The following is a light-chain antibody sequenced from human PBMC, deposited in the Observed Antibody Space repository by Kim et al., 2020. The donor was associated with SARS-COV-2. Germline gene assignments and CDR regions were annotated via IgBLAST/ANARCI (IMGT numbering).Light chain of an antibody. J-gene: IGKJ1*01. CDR2: DTS. V-gene: IGKV3-15*01. CDR1: ATISSA. CDR3: QHYNNWPPT. Sequence: SVSPGVRPTLSRRASATISSALACYQQKPGQPPRPLIYDTSTRATGVPARFSGSGSGTEFTLTISSLQSEDFAVYYCQHYNNWPPTFGQGTTVDI.